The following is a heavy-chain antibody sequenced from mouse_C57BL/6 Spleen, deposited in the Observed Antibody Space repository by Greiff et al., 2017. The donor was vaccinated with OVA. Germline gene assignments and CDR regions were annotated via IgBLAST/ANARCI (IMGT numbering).Heavy chain of an antibody. CDR3: ARHEAPNYYSSSLYYFDY. D-gene: IGHD1-1*01. V-gene: IGHV1-62-2*01. J-gene: IGHJ2*02. CDR2: FYPGSGSI. Sequence: VQLQQSGAELVKPGASVKLSCKASGYTFTEYTIHWVKQRSGQGLEWIGWFYPGSGSIKYNEKFKDKATLTADKSSSTVYMEFSRLTSEHSAVYFCARHEAPNYYSSSLYYFDYWGQGTSLTVSS. CDR1: GYTFTEYT.